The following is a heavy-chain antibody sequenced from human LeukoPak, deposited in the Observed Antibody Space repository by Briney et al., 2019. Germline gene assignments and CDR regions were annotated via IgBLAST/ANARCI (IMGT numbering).Heavy chain of an antibody. CDR2: ISGSGGST. CDR1: GFTVSSNY. Sequence: PGGSLRLSCAASGFTVSSNYMSWVRQAPGKGLEWVSAISGSGGSTYYADSVKGRFTISRDNSKNTLYLQMNSLRAEDTAVYYCAKDRSQWLVRALGYWGQGTLVTVSS. CDR3: AKDRSQWLVRALGY. D-gene: IGHD6-19*01. J-gene: IGHJ4*02. V-gene: IGHV3-23*01.